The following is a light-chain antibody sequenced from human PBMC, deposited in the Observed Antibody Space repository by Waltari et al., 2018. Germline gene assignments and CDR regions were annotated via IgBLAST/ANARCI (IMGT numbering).Light chain of an antibody. CDR3: QQYNSALLT. J-gene: IGKJ4*01. CDR2: AAS. V-gene: IGKV1-27*01. CDR1: QGISNY. Sequence: DMQMTQSPSSLSASVGDRVTLACRASQGISNYLAWYQQRPGKVPKLLIYAASTLQSGVPSRFSGSGSGTNVTLTSSSLQPEDVATYYCQQYNSALLTFGGGTKVEIK.